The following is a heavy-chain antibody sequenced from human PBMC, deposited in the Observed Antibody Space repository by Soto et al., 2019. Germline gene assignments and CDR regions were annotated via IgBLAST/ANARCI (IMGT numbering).Heavy chain of an antibody. CDR1: GYSISSTYY. J-gene: IGHJ5*02. Sequence: PSETLSLTCAVSGYSISSTYYWGWIRQPPGKGLEWIGSIYHSGYTYFNPSLKSRVTISVDTSKNQFFLNLRSVTAADTAVYYCAREGLELRGRPDWFDPWGQGTLVTVSS. D-gene: IGHD1-7*01. CDR2: IYHSGYT. V-gene: IGHV4-38-2*02. CDR3: AREGLELRGRPDWFDP.